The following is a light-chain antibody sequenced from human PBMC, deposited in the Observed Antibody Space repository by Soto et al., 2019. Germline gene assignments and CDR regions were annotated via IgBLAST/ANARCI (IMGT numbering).Light chain of an antibody. Sequence: EIVLTQSPGTLSLAPWERATLSCRASQSVSSSDLAWYQQKPGQAPRLLIYGASSRATGILDRFSGSGSGTDFTLTISGLEPEDSAAYYCQRHGATFGQGTKVDIK. CDR2: GAS. CDR1: QSVSSSD. J-gene: IGKJ1*01. CDR3: QRHGAT. V-gene: IGKV3-20*01.